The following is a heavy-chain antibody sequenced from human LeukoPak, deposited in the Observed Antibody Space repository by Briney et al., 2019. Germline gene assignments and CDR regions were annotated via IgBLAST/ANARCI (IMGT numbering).Heavy chain of an antibody. V-gene: IGHV3-7*01. CDR1: GFTFRYYW. D-gene: IGHD2-21*01. Sequence: GGPLRLSCEVSGFTFRYYWMMCVRGARGKGGEWGACIDEDRSETNYVDSVTGRLPVSRDHAKNSLFLKMNRLRSEDSAVYLCARDIANGHGDVCYNIGFDVWGQGVLITASS. CDR2: IDEDRSET. CDR3: ARDIANGHGDVCYNIGFDV. J-gene: IGHJ5*02.